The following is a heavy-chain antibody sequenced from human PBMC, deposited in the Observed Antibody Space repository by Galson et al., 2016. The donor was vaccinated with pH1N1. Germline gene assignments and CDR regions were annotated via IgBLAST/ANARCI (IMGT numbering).Heavy chain of an antibody. CDR1: GFSVSSSGMG. V-gene: IGHV2-5*02. CDR2: IYWDDDK. CDR3: AHREVMITNAFDF. D-gene: IGHD3-16*01. Sequence: PALVKPTQTLTLTCNFSGFSVSSSGMGVGWIRQPPGKALEWLAVIYWDDDKRYSPSLKSGLTITKDTSKNQVVLKMTNMDPADTATYYCAHREVMITNAFDFWGQGTMVTVSS. J-gene: IGHJ3*01.